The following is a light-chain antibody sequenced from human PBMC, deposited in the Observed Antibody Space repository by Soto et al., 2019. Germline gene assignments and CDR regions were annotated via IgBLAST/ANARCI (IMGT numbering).Light chain of an antibody. CDR2: GNS. Sequence: QSVLTQPPSVSGAPGQRVTISCTGSSSNIGAGYDVHWYQQLPGTAPKLLIYGNSNRPSGVPDRFSGSKSGTSASRAITGLQAEDEADYYCQSYDSSLSGSEVFGTGTKVTVL. CDR3: QSYDSSLSGSEV. V-gene: IGLV1-40*01. J-gene: IGLJ1*01. CDR1: SSNIGAGYD.